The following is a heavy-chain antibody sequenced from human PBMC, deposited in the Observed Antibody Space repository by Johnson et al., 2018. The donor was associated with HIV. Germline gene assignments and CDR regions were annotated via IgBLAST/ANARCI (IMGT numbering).Heavy chain of an antibody. CDR2: ISYDGSNK. J-gene: IGHJ3*02. CDR3: ARAMYYFDTSGYLRRPRVFDI. Sequence: QVQLVESGGGVVQPGRSLRLSCPASGFTFSSYAMHWVRQAPGKGLEWVAVISYDGSNKYYADSVKGRFTVSSDNAKNSLYLQMNSLRAEDTALYYCARAMYYFDTSGYLRRPRVFDIWGQGTVVTVSS. CDR1: GFTFSSYA. D-gene: IGHD3-22*01. V-gene: IGHV3-30*04.